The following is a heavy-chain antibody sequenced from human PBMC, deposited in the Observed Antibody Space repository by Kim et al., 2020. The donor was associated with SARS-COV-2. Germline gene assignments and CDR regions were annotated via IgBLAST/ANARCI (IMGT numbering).Heavy chain of an antibody. V-gene: IGHV4-31*03. CDR2: ISYSGNP. J-gene: IGHJ4*02. CDR3: ARGQPLDY. Sequence: TLALTCSVSGGSIGTGGKFWTWIRQHPAKGLGWIGYISYSGNPHYRPSLRSRVSISLKPSEHQFSLTLTSVTAADTAVYYCARGQPLDYWGQGILVTV. CDR1: GGSIGTGGKF. D-gene: IGHD2-2*01.